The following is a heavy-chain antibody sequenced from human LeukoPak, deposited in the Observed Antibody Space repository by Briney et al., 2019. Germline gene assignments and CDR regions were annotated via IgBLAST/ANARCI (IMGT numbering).Heavy chain of an antibody. D-gene: IGHD3-10*01. V-gene: IGHV3-30*03. J-gene: IGHJ4*02. Sequence: GGSLRLSCAASGFTFSSYGMHWVRQAPGKGLEWVAVISYDGSNKYYADSVKGRFTISRDNSKNTPYLQMNGLRAEDTAVYYCARDRGYFDYWGQGTLVTVSS. CDR2: ISYDGSNK. CDR1: GFTFSSYG. CDR3: ARDRGYFDY.